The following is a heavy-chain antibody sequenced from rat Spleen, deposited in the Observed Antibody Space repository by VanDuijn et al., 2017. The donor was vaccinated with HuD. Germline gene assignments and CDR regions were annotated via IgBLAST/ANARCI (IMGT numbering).Heavy chain of an antibody. CDR3: TRGGYTTDYYYVGWFAY. V-gene: IGHV5-20*01. CDR1: GFTFSDYY. Sequence: EVQLVESGGGLVQPGGSLKLSCAASGFTFSDYYMAWVRQAPTKGLEWVATISYDNYSTYYRDSVKGRFTISRDNAKSTLYLQMDSLRSEDTATYYCTRGGYTTDYYYVGWFAYWGQGTLVTVSS. CDR2: ISYDNYST. D-gene: IGHD1-6*01. J-gene: IGHJ3*01.